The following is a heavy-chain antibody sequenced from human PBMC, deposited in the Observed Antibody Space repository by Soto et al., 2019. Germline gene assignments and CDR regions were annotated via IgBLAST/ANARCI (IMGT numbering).Heavy chain of an antibody. D-gene: IGHD6-19*01. J-gene: IGHJ4*02. CDR1: GGSINSGGYS. Sequence: QLQLQESGSGLVKPSQTLSLTCAVSGGSINSGGYSWSWIRQPPGKGLEWIGYIYHSGSTYYNPSLKSRVTISVDRSKAQFSLKLSSVTVADTAVYDCARAGVLGAVAADYWGQGTQVTVSS. V-gene: IGHV4-30-2*01. CDR2: IYHSGST. CDR3: ARAGVLGAVAADY.